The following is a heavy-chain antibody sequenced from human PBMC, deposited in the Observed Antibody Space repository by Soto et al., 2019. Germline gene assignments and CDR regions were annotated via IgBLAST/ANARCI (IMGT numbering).Heavy chain of an antibody. J-gene: IGHJ5*02. V-gene: IGHV3-23*01. CDR1: GFTFSSYA. CDR2: ISDSGGST. Sequence: PGGSLRLSCAASGFTFSSYAMSWVRQAPGKGLEWISAISDSGGSTYYADSVKGRFTISRDNSKNTLYLQMNSLRAEDTAVYYCAKVPAGGYGGNPNWFDPWGQGTLVTVSS. D-gene: IGHD4-17*01. CDR3: AKVPAGGYGGNPNWFDP.